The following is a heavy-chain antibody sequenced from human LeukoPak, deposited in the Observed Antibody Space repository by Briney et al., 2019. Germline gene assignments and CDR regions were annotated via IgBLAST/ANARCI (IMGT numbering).Heavy chain of an antibody. D-gene: IGHD3-22*01. Sequence: SETLSLTCAVYGGSFSGYYWSWFRQPPGKGLEWIGEINHSGSTNYNPSLKSRVTISVDTSKNQFSLKLSSVTAADTAVYYCAGGSGYYYPFDYWGQGTLVTVSS. CDR3: AGGSGYYYPFDY. J-gene: IGHJ4*02. CDR2: INHSGST. V-gene: IGHV4-34*01. CDR1: GGSFSGYY.